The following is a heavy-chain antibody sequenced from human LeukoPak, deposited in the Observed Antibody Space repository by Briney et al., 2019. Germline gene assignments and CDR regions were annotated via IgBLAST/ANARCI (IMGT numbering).Heavy chain of an antibody. CDR1: GFTFSSYG. J-gene: IGHJ4*02. D-gene: IGHD3-22*01. CDR3: AKDPTAYYYYDSSGYYGAYFDY. V-gene: IGHV3-30*18. CDR2: ISYDGSNK. Sequence: GGSLRLSCAASGFTFSSYGMHWVRQAPGKGLEWVAVISYDGSNKYYADSVKGRFTISRDNSKNTLYLQMNSLRAEDTAVYYCAKDPTAYYYYDSSGYYGAYFDYWGQGTLVTVSS.